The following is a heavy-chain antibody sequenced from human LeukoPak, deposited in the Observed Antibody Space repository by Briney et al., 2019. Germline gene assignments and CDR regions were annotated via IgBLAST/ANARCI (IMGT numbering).Heavy chain of an antibody. CDR2: INPNSGGT. Sequence: ASVKVSCKASGYTFTGYYMHRVRQAPGQGREWMGWINPNSGGTNYAQKFQGRVTMTRDTSISTAYMELSRLRSDDTAVYYCARVGGRYCSSTSCYLSVWGQGTLVTVSS. D-gene: IGHD2-2*01. CDR3: ARVGGRYCSSTSCYLSV. J-gene: IGHJ4*02. CDR1: GYTFTGYY. V-gene: IGHV1-2*02.